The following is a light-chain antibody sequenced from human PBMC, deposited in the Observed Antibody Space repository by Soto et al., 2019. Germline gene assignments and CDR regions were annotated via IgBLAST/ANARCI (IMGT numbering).Light chain of an antibody. CDR2: AAS. Sequence: IQMTQSPSSVSASVGDRVTVTCRASQDISGRLAWFQQKPGKAPKLLIYAASTLQGGVPSRFSGSGSGTDFTLTINSLQPEDLATYYCQQLNSYPITFGQGTRLEIK. J-gene: IGKJ5*01. CDR1: QDISGR. CDR3: QQLNSYPIT. V-gene: IGKV1-12*01.